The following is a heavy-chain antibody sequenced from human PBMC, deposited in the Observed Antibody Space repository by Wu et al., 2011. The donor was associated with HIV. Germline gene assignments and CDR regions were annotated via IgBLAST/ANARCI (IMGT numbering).Heavy chain of an antibody. J-gene: IGHJ4*02. CDR2: IIPIFGTA. V-gene: IGHV1-69*05. CDR1: GGTFSSYA. Sequence: QVQLVQSGAEVKKPGSSVKVSCKASGGTFSSYALSWVRQAPGQGLEWMGGIIPIFGTANYAQKFQGRVTITSDQSTRTVYMELSRLRSEDTAVYYCARDAIAAAGAPAVLDYVGQGILVTVSS. CDR3: ARDAIAAAGAPAVLDY. D-gene: IGHD6-25*01.